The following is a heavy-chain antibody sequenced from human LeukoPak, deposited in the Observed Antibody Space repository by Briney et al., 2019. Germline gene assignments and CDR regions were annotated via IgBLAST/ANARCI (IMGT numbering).Heavy chain of an antibody. CDR1: GFPFSNYA. D-gene: IGHD3-22*01. V-gene: IGHV3-23*01. CDR2: ISGSGGST. CDR3: ANFDYYDSSGYYPTQYYFDY. J-gene: IGHJ4*02. Sequence: GGSLRLSCAASGFPFSNYAMSWVRQAPGKGLEWVSAISGSGGSTYYADSVKGRFTISRDNSKNTLYLQMNSLRAEDTAVYYCANFDYYDSSGYYPTQYYFDYWGQGTLVTVSS.